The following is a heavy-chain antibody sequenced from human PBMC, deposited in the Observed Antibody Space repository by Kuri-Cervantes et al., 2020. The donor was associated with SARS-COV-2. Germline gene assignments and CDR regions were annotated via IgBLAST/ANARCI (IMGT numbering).Heavy chain of an antibody. CDR1: GYTFTGYY. CDR2: INPNSGGT. J-gene: IGHJ6*02. D-gene: IGHD3-10*01. Sequence: ASVKVSCKASGYTFTGYYMHWVRQAPGQGLEWMGWINPNSGGTNYAQKFQGWATMTRDTSISTVYMELSRLRSDGPAVYYCARARVRGLLTAYYYYGMDVWGQGTTVTVSS. CDR3: ARARVRGLLTAYYYYGMDV. V-gene: IGHV1-2*04.